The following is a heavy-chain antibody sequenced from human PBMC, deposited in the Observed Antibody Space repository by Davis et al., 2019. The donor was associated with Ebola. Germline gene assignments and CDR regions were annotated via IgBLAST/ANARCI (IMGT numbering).Heavy chain of an antibody. CDR3: AKDSYAVTIMVGAFDI. CDR2: ISKSGRDT. J-gene: IGHJ3*02. V-gene: IGHV3-23*01. Sequence: GGSLRLSCAASGFTFNQYAMTWVRQAPGKGLDWVSTISKSGRDTDYADSVKGRPSVSRDNSKNTVYLQVHSLRVEDTAIYYCAKDSYAVTIMVGAFDIWGQGTVVTVSS. CDR1: GFTFNQYA. D-gene: IGHD4-17*01.